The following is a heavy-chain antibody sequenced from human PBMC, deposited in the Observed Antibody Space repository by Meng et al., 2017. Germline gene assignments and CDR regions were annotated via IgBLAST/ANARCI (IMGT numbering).Heavy chain of an antibody. Sequence: AQLQQSRPVLVQPSHIFPRTCGIYGDSVSSNSGAWNWIRQSPSRGLEWLGMTYYRSKWYNDYAVSVKSRITLNPDTSKNQFSLQLNSVTPEDTAVYYCAREDGYNRENWYFDLWGRGTLVTVSS. CDR3: AREDGYNRENWYFDL. J-gene: IGHJ2*01. CDR1: GDSVSSNSGA. V-gene: IGHV6-1*01. CDR2: TYYRSKWYN. D-gene: IGHD5-24*01.